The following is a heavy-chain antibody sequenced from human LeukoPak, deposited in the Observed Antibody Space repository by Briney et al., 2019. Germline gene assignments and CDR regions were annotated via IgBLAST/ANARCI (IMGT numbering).Heavy chain of an antibody. J-gene: IGHJ3*02. Sequence: SETLSLTCAVYGGSFSGYYWSWIRQPPGKGLEWIGEINHSGSTNYNPSLKSRVTISVDTSKNQFSLKLSSVTAADTAVYYCARDLRPDAFDIWGQGTMVAVSS. CDR3: ARDLRPDAFDI. CDR2: INHSGST. V-gene: IGHV4-34*01. CDR1: GGSFSGYY.